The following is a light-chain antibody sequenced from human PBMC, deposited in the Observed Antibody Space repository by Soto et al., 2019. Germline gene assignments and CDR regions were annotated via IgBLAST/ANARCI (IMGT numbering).Light chain of an antibody. CDR1: QGIGIT. V-gene: IGKV3-15*01. J-gene: IGKJ4*01. CDR3: QRSTFLPLS. Sequence: IVMKLSPATLSVPPGEGGTLSCRASQGIGITLAWYQQKPGQTPRLLIYGASTRATGIPARFSGSGSGTEFTLTINILQSEDSAVYYSQRSTFLPLSFAGGTKVDVK. CDR2: GAS.